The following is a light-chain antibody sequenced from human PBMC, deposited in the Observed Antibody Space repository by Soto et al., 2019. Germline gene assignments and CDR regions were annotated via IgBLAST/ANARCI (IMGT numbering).Light chain of an antibody. CDR2: DAS. J-gene: IGKJ2*01. CDR1: QSVSSY. CDR3: QQYSNWPPLYT. Sequence: EIVMTQSPATLSVSPGERATLSCRASQSVSSYLAWYQQKPGLPPRLLIYDASTRATGIPDRFSGSGSGTDFTLTISSLQPADFAVYYCQQYSNWPPLYTFGRGTKLEIK. V-gene: IGKV3-15*01.